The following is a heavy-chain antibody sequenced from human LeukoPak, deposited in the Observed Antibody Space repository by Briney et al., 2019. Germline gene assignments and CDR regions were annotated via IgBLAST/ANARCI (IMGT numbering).Heavy chain of an antibody. Sequence: PSETLSLTCTVSGGSISSYYWSWIRQPPGKGLEWIGYIYYSGSTNYNPSLKSRVTISVDTSKNQFSLKLSSVTAADTAVYYCARDDINWGRGGYGAFDIWGQGTMVTVSS. V-gene: IGHV4-59*12. J-gene: IGHJ3*02. CDR1: GGSISSYY. CDR2: IYYSGST. D-gene: IGHD7-27*01. CDR3: ARDDINWGRGGYGAFDI.